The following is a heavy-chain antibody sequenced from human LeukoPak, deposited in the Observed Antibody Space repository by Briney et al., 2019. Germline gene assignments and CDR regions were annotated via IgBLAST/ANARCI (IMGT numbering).Heavy chain of an antibody. J-gene: IGHJ4*02. D-gene: IGHD5-18*01. CDR2: LSGSGVST. CDR3: AKERGTRGYSYGHAFEY. CDR1: GFTFSIYA. V-gene: IGHV3-23*01. Sequence: GGSLRLSCAASGFTFSIYAMSWVRQAPGKGLEWVSTLSGSGVSTYYADSVKGRFTISRDNSKNTLYLQMNSLRDEDTAVYYCAKERGTRGYSYGHAFEYWGQGTLVTVSS.